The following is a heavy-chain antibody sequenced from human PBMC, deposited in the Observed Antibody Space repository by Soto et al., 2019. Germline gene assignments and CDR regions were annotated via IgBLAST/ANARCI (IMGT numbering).Heavy chain of an antibody. CDR1: GGSFSGYY. Sequence: QVQLQQWGAGLLKPSETLSLTCAVYGGSFSGYYWSWIRQPPGKGLEWIGEINHSGSTNYNPSLKSRVTRSVDTSKNQFSLKLSSVTAADTAVYYCARVPTVVVVAAPGWFDPWGQGTLVTVSS. V-gene: IGHV4-34*01. J-gene: IGHJ5*02. CDR2: INHSGST. CDR3: ARVPTVVVVAAPGWFDP. D-gene: IGHD2-15*01.